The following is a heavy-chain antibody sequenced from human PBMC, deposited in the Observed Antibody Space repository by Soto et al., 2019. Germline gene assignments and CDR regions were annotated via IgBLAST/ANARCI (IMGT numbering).Heavy chain of an antibody. CDR3: AKDGTAAARRLYYYMDV. CDR2: ISYDGSNK. Sequence: GGSLRLSCAASGFTFSSYGMHWVRQAPGKGLEWVAVISYDGSNKYYADSVKGRFTISRDNSKNTLYLQMNSLRAEDTAVYYCAKDGTAAARRLYYYMDVWGKGTTVTVSS. CDR1: GFTFSSYG. D-gene: IGHD6-6*01. V-gene: IGHV3-30*18. J-gene: IGHJ6*03.